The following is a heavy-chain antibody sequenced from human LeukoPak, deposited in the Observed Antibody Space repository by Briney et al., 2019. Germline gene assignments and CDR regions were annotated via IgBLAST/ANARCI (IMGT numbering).Heavy chain of an antibody. CDR3: ARGACSGGSCINWFDP. D-gene: IGHD2-15*01. CDR1: GYTFTNYD. Sequence: ASVKVSCKASGYTFTNYDFNWVRQATGQGLEWMGWMNPNSGNTGYAQKFQGRVTITADKSTSTAYMELSSLRSEDTAVYYCARGACSGGSCINWFDPWGQGTLVTVSS. V-gene: IGHV1-8*01. J-gene: IGHJ5*02. CDR2: MNPNSGNT.